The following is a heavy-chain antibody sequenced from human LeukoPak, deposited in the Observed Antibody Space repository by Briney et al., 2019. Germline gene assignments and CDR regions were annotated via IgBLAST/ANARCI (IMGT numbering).Heavy chain of an antibody. V-gene: IGHV4-4*02. CDR2: IFHTGTT. J-gene: IGHJ5*02. Sequence: PSETLSLTCAVSGGSITSANWWSWVRQPPGRGLEWIGEIFHTGTTNYNPSLNSRVTISVDNSKTQFSLMLTSVTAADTAVYYCARSSGWHSDRFDPWGQGTLVTVSS. D-gene: IGHD6-19*01. CDR1: GGSITSANW. CDR3: ARSSGWHSDRFDP.